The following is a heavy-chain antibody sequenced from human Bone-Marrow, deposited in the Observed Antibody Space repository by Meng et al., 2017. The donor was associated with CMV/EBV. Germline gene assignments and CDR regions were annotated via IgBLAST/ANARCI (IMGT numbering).Heavy chain of an antibody. CDR1: GFTFADYG. CDR2: IYGKGGSI. CDR3: ARGDPVTDAFDI. Sequence: GGSLRLSCAASGFTFADYGMGWVRQVPGKGLEWVSAIYGKGGSIAYADSVKGRFSISRDNAKNSLYLQMNSLRAEDTAVYYCARGDPVTDAFDIWGQGTMVTVSS. J-gene: IGHJ3*02. D-gene: IGHD3-10*01. V-gene: IGHV3-20*04.